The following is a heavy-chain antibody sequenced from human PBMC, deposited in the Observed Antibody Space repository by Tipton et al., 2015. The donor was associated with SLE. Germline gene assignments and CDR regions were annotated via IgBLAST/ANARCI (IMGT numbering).Heavy chain of an antibody. CDR1: GFTFSTYE. J-gene: IGHJ4*02. Sequence: GSLRLSCEASGFTFSTYEMNWVRQAPGKGLEWLPYISTTGTTTYYADSVRGRFTISRDNAKNSLYLQLDSLRAEDTAVYYCARDELGIRRDYLDYWGQGTLVTVSS. V-gene: IGHV3-48*03. CDR2: ISTTGTTT. CDR3: ARDELGIRRDYLDY. D-gene: IGHD7-27*01.